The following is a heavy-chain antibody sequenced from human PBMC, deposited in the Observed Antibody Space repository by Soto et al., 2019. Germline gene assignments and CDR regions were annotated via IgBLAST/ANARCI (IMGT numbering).Heavy chain of an antibody. CDR1: GGSISSFY. CDR2: IYYSGST. V-gene: IGHV4-59*08. J-gene: IGHJ6*02. CDR3: AIYGMDV. Sequence: SETLSLICTVSGGSISSFYWSWIRQPPGKGLEWIGYIYYSGSTNYNPSLKSRVTISVDTSKNQFSLKLSSVTAADTAVYYCAIYGMDVWGQGTTVTVSS.